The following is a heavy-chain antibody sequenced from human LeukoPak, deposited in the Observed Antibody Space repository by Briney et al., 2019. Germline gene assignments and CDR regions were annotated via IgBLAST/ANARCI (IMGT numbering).Heavy chain of an antibody. Sequence: PSETLSLTCAVYGGSFSGYYWSWIRQPPGKGLEWIGEINHSGSTNYNPSLKSRVTISVDTSKNQFSLKLSSVAAADTAVYYCARGGDWFDPWGQGTLVTVSS. CDR2: INHSGST. CDR3: ARGGDWFDP. D-gene: IGHD3-10*01. J-gene: IGHJ5*02. V-gene: IGHV4-34*01. CDR1: GGSFSGYY.